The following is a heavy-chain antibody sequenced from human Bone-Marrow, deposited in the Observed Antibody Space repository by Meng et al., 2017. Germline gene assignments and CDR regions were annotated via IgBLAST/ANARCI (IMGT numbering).Heavy chain of an antibody. V-gene: IGHV4-4*02. CDR1: GASVSSGYW. CDR2: FHHSGTT. CDR3: AASSGWYRIDS. D-gene: IGHD6-19*01. Sequence: QVQLQEPGPGLVKPSGTPALTCGVSGASVSSGYWWTWVRQPPGKGLEWIGEFHHSGTTNYNPSLRSRVTISVDTSKNQFSLRLTSVTAADTAVYYCAASSGWYRIDSWGQGTLVTVSS. J-gene: IGHJ4*02.